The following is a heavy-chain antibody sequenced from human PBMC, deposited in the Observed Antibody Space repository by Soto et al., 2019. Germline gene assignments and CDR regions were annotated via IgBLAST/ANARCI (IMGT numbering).Heavy chain of an antibody. J-gene: IGHJ4*02. Sequence: QVQLQESGPGLVKPSQTLSLTCTVSGGSISSGNYYWSWIRQPPESGLEWIGYISDSGGTHYNPSLKTRVNMSVDTYMNLFSLRLSSVTAADTAVYYCAPTYSSDWYPFEYWGQGTLVTVSS. D-gene: IGHD6-19*01. V-gene: IGHV4-30-4*01. CDR1: GGSISSGNYY. CDR2: ISDSGGT. CDR3: APTYSSDWYPFEY.